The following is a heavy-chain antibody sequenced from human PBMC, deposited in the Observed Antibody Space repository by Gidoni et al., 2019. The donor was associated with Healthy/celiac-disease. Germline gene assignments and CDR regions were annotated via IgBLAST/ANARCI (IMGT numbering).Heavy chain of an antibody. CDR3: ARAAHDYGDYGDAFDI. J-gene: IGHJ3*02. CDR2: ISSSSSYI. D-gene: IGHD4-17*01. Sequence: GKPGGSLRLSCAASGFTFSSYSMNWVRQAPGKGLEWVSSISSSSSYIYYADSVKGRFTISRDNAKNSLYLQMNSLRAVDTAVYYCARAAHDYGDYGDAFDIWGQGTMVTVSS. CDR1: GFTFSSYS. V-gene: IGHV3-21*01.